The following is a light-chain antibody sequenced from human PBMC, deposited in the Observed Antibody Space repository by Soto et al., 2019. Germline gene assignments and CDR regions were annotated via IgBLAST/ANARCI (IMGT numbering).Light chain of an antibody. J-gene: IGKJ2*01. CDR3: QQYGHSPPYT. Sequence: EVVLTQSPGILSLSPGERATLSCRASRSFASSYLAWYQQKPGQAPRLLIYAASIRATGIPDRCSGGGSGTDFSLTISRLEPHDSSVYFCQQYGHSPPYTFGQGTKLEIK. CDR1: RSFASSY. V-gene: IGKV3-20*01. CDR2: AAS.